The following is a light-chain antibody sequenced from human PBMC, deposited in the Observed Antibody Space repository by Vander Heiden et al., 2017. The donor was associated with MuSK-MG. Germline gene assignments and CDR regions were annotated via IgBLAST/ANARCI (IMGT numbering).Light chain of an antibody. CDR2: AAS. Sequence: DIEMTQSPSSLSASVGDRVTITCRASQSISSYLHWYQQKPGKAPKLLIYAASSLQSGVPSRFSGSGSGTDFTLTISRLQPEDFATYYCQQSYSNRRTFGQGTKVEIK. CDR3: QQSYSNRRT. CDR1: QSISSY. V-gene: IGKV1-39*01. J-gene: IGKJ1*01.